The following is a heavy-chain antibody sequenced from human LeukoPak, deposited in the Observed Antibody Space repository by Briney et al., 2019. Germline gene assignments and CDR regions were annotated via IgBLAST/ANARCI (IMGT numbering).Heavy chain of an antibody. CDR1: GYSISSGYN. CDR3: ARVWFLEWVYFDY. J-gene: IGHJ4*02. D-gene: IGHD3-3*01. Sequence: PSETLSLTCTVSGYSISSGYNWGWIRQPPGKGLEWIGSIYHSGSTYYNPSLKSRVTISVDTSKNQFSLKLSSVTAADTAVYYCARVWFLEWVYFDYWGQGTLVTVSS. V-gene: IGHV4-38-2*02. CDR2: IYHSGST.